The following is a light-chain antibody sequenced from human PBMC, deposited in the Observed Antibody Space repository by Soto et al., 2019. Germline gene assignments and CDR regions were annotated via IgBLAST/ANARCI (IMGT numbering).Light chain of an antibody. CDR2: EVS. Sequence: QSALTQPASVSGSPGQSITISCTGTSSDVGGYSYVSWYQQHPGKAPKLMIYEVSNRPSGVSNRFSGSKSGNTASLTISGPQAEDEADYYCSSYTSSSTLVFGTGTKLTVL. CDR1: SSDVGGYSY. J-gene: IGLJ1*01. CDR3: SSYTSSSTLV. V-gene: IGLV2-14*01.